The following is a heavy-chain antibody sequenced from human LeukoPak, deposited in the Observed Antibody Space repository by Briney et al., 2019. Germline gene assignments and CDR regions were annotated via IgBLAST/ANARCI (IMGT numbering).Heavy chain of an antibody. J-gene: IGHJ4*02. CDR2: IYHSGST. Sequence: SETLSLTCTVSSYSISSGYYWGWIRQPPGKGLEWIGSIYHSGSTYYNPSLKSRVTISVDTSKNQFSLKLSSVTAADTAVYYCASYNWNDRHFDYWGQGTLVTVSS. V-gene: IGHV4-38-2*02. CDR1: SYSISSGYY. CDR3: ASYNWNDRHFDY. D-gene: IGHD1-1*01.